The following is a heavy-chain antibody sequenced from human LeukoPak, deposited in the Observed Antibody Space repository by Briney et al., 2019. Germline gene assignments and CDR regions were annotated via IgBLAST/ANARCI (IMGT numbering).Heavy chain of an antibody. CDR3: ARVGYTRGPLPYGMDV. J-gene: IGHJ6*02. CDR2: VVPASEIS. D-gene: IGHD3-16*02. Sequence: GASVKVSCKASGGPFHTYAISWVRLVPGQGLEWMGRVVPASEISTYAQKFLGRVTITADYSASIVYMELSGLRSDDTATYYCARVGYTRGPLPYGMDVWGQGTTVTV. CDR1: GGPFHTYA. V-gene: IGHV1-69*04.